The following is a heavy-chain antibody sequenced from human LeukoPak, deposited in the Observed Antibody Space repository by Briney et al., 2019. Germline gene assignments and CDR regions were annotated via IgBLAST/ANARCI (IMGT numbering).Heavy chain of an antibody. J-gene: IGHJ5*02. CDR2: ISSSGSTI. CDR3: ARDLEGHYDILTGEGFP. V-gene: IGHV3-11*01. D-gene: IGHD3-9*01. CDR1: GFTFSDYY. Sequence: GGSLRLSCAASGFTFSDYYMSWIRQAPGKGLEWVSYISSSGSTIYYADSVKGRFTISRDNAKNSLYLQMNSLRAEDTAVYYCARDLEGHYDILTGEGFPWGQGTLVTVSS.